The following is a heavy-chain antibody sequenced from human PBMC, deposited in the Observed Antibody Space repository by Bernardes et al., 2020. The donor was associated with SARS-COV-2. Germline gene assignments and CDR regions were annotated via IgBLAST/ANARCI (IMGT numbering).Heavy chain of an antibody. CDR1: GGSISSYY. CDR3: AREAGYYDFWSGYDNYFDY. D-gene: IGHD3-3*01. Sequence: SETLSLTCTVSGGSISSYYWSWIRQPPGKGLEWIGYIYYSGSTNYNPSLKSRVTISVDTSKNQFSLKLSSVTAADTAVYYCAREAGYYDFWSGYDNYFDYWGQGTLVTVSS. V-gene: IGHV4-59*01. CDR2: IYYSGST. J-gene: IGHJ4*02.